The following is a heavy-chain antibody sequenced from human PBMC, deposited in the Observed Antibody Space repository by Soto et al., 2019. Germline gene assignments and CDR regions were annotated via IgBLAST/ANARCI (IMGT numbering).Heavy chain of an antibody. CDR1: GFTFSSYA. J-gene: IGHJ5*02. CDR3: AKDGARSKIRVYNWFDP. D-gene: IGHD1-26*01. V-gene: IGHV3-23*01. CDR2: ISGSGGST. Sequence: HPGGSLRLSCAASGFTFSSYAMSWVRQAPGKGLEWVSAISGSGGSTYYADSVKGRFTISRDNSKNTLYLQMNSLRAEDTAVYYCAKDGARSKIRVYNWFDPWGQGTLVTVSS.